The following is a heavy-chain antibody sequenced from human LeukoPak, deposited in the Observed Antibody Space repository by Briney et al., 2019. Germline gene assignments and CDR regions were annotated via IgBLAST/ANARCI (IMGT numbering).Heavy chain of an antibody. Sequence: GGSLRLSCAASAFTFSDYYMSWIRQAPGEGLEWVSYISSSGSAMYYSDSVKGRFTISRDNSKTSLFLQMNSLRAEDTAVYYCARVPDYGSGRPSPAYYYGMDVWGQGTTVTVSS. D-gene: IGHD3-10*01. CDR1: AFTFSDYY. CDR2: ISSSGSAM. V-gene: IGHV3-11*01. CDR3: ARVPDYGSGRPSPAYYYGMDV. J-gene: IGHJ6*02.